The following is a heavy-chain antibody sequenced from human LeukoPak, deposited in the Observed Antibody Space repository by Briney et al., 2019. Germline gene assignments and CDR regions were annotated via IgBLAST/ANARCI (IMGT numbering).Heavy chain of an antibody. Sequence: RPGGSLRLSCAASGFTFVDYTMHWVRQAPGKGLEWVSLISWDGGSTYYADSVKGRFTISRDNSKNSLYLQMNSLRTEDTALYYCAKDIGLGGTGGPRYYYDSSGYYESALDYWGQGTLVTVSS. CDR3: AKDIGLGGTGGPRYYYDSSGYYESALDY. V-gene: IGHV3-43*01. CDR1: GFTFVDYT. D-gene: IGHD3-22*01. J-gene: IGHJ4*02. CDR2: ISWDGGST.